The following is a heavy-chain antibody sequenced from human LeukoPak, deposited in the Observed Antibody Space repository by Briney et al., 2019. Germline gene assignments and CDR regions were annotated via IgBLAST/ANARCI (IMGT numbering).Heavy chain of an antibody. Sequence: ASVKVSCKASGYTFTSYDINWVRQATGQGLEWMGWMNPNSGNTGYAQKFQGRVTMTRNTSISTAYMELSSLRSEDTAVYYCARRRVVTAIRPGNWFDPWGQGTLVTVSS. CDR1: GYTFTSYD. D-gene: IGHD2-21*02. CDR3: ARRRVVTAIRPGNWFDP. CDR2: MNPNSGNT. J-gene: IGHJ5*02. V-gene: IGHV1-8*01.